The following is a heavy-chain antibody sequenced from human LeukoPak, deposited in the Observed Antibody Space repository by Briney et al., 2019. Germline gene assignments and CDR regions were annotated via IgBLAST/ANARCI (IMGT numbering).Heavy chain of an antibody. D-gene: IGHD5/OR15-5a*01. CDR3: ARGNSVSYYYYGLDV. Sequence: GGSLRLSCAASGFTFSSYAMSWVRQAPGKGLEWVSAISGSGGSTYYADSVKGRFTISRDNSKNTLYLQMNSLRPEDTAVYYCARGNSVSYYYYGLDVWGQGTTVTVSS. J-gene: IGHJ6*02. V-gene: IGHV3-23*01. CDR1: GFTFSSYA. CDR2: ISGSGGST.